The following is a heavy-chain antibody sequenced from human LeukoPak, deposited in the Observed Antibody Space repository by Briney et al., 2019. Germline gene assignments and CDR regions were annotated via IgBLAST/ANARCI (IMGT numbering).Heavy chain of an antibody. CDR3: ARGPYYDFWSGYYRSPNYGMDV. D-gene: IGHD3-3*01. Sequence: TSETLSLTCTVSGGSISSGGYYWSWIRQPPGKGLEWIGYIYYSGSTNYNPSLKSRVTISVDTSKNQFSLKLSSVTAADTAVYYCARGPYYDFWSGYYRSPNYGMDVWGQGTTVTVSS. CDR2: IYYSGST. V-gene: IGHV4-61*08. CDR1: GGSISSGGYY. J-gene: IGHJ6*02.